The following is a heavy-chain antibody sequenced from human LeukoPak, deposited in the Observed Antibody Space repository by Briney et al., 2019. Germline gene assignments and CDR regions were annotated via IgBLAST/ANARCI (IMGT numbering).Heavy chain of an antibody. CDR3: ARVRIAVDEVYFDY. D-gene: IGHD6-19*01. Sequence: PSETLSLTCAVSGGSISSSNWWSWVRQPPGKGLEWIGEIYHSGSTNYNPSLKSRVTISVDKSKNQFSLKLSSVTAADTAVYYCARVRIAVDEVYFDYWGQGTLVTVSS. CDR2: IYHSGST. J-gene: IGHJ4*02. V-gene: IGHV4-4*02. CDR1: GGSISSSNW.